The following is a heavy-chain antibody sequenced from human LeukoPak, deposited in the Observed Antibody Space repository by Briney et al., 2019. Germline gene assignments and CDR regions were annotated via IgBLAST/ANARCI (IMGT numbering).Heavy chain of an antibody. CDR1: GYSISSGYF. J-gene: IGHJ6*03. CDR2: IYYSGST. D-gene: IGHD3-3*01. V-gene: IGHV4-38-2*02. Sequence: PSETLSLTCTVSGYSISSGYFWGWIRQPPGKGLEWIGSIYYSGSTYYNPSLKSRVTISVDTSKNQFSLKLSSVTAADTAVYYCARDRYDFWSGYNPYYYMDVWGKGTTVTVSS. CDR3: ARDRYDFWSGYNPYYYMDV.